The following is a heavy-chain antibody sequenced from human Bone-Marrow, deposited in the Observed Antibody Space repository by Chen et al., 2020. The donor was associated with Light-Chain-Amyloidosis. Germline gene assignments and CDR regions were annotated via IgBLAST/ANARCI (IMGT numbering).Heavy chain of an antibody. CDR2: ISGSGGST. Sequence: EEQLLESGGDLVQPGGSLRLSCAASGFTFSSYSMAWVRQAPGKGLEWVSAISGSGGSTYYADSVKGRFTISRDNSKNTLYLQMNSLRAEDTAVYYCAKVPPTVTTVIYYYMDVWGKGTTVTVSS. J-gene: IGHJ6*03. CDR1: GFTFSSYS. D-gene: IGHD4-17*01. V-gene: IGHV3-23*01. CDR3: AKVPPTVTTVIYYYMDV.